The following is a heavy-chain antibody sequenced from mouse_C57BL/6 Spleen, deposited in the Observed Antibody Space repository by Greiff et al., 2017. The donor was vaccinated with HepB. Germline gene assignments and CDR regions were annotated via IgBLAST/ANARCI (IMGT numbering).Heavy chain of an antibody. Sequence: QVQLQQSGAELVKPGASVKISCKASGYAFSSYWMNWVKQRPGKGLEWIGQIYPGDGDTNYNGKFKGKATLTADKSSSTAYMQLSSLTSEDSAVYFCARSTTVERDYYAMDYWGQGTSVTVSS. CDR2: IYPGDGDT. V-gene: IGHV1-80*01. CDR3: ARSTTVERDYYAMDY. CDR1: GYAFSSYW. J-gene: IGHJ4*01. D-gene: IGHD1-1*01.